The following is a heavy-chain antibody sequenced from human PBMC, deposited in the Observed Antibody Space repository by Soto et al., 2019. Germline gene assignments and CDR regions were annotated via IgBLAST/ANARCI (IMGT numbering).Heavy chain of an antibody. J-gene: IGHJ1*01. CDR1: GGTFSNYA. V-gene: IGHV1-69*12. Sequence: QVQLVQSGAEVKKPGSSVKVSCKASGGTFSNYALSWVRQAPGQGLEWMGDIIPIFGTTNNAQKFQGRVTITADEATSTAYMELSXXXXXXXXXXXXXXXXXXXXXXXXXXXXGQGTLVTVSS. CDR3: XXXXXXXXXXXXXXX. CDR2: IIPIFGTT.